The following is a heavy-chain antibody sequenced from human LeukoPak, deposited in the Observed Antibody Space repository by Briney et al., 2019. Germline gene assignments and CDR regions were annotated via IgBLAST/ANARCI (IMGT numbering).Heavy chain of an antibody. Sequence: PGGSLRLSCAASGFTFSGYTMNWVRQAPGKGLEWVSYISSSSSYIYYADSVKGRFTISRDNAKNSLYLQMNSLRAEDTAVYYCARGSYGDHAFDYWGQGALVTVSS. V-gene: IGHV3-21*06. D-gene: IGHD4-17*01. CDR3: ARGSYGDHAFDY. CDR1: GFTFSGYT. CDR2: ISSSSSYI. J-gene: IGHJ4*02.